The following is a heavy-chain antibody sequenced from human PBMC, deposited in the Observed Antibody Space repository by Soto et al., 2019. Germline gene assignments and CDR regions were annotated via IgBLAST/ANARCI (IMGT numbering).Heavy chain of an antibody. V-gene: IGHV3-30*03. CDR2: ISYDGNNK. D-gene: IGHD3-3*01. J-gene: IGHJ6*04. CDR1: GFTFNSYG. Sequence: GGSLRLSCAASGFTFNSYGMHWVRQAPGKGLEWVAVISYDGNNKYYADSVKGRFTISRDNSKNTLYLQMNGLKAEDTAVYYWSRDRPNYFDFVSFWGKGTTVTVAS. CDR3: SRDRPNYFDFVSF.